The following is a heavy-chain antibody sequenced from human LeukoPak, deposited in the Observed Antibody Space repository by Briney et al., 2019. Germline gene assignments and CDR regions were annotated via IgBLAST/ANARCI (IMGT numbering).Heavy chain of an antibody. CDR3: ARGVGGCYDY. CDR2: IYYSGST. Sequence: KPSETLSLTCTVSGGSISSYYWSWIRQPPGKGLEWIGYIYYSGSTNYNPSLKSRVTISVDTSKNQFSLKVTSVTAADTAVYYCARGVGGCYDYWGQGTLVTVSS. CDR1: GGSISSYY. V-gene: IGHV4-59*08. D-gene: IGHD6-19*01. J-gene: IGHJ4*02.